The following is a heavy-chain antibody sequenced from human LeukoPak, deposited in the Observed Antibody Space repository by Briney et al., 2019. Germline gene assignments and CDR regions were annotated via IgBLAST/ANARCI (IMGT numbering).Heavy chain of an antibody. D-gene: IGHD5-24*01. V-gene: IGHV4-59*01. J-gene: IGHJ4*02. CDR1: GGSISSYY. CDR3: ASSFNVERWLDFDY. CDR2: IYYSGST. Sequence: SETLSLTCTVSGGSISSYYWSWIRQPPGKGLEWIGYIYYSGSTNYNPSLKSRVTISVDTSQNQFSLKLSSVTAADTAVYYCASSFNVERWLDFDYWGQGTLVTVSS.